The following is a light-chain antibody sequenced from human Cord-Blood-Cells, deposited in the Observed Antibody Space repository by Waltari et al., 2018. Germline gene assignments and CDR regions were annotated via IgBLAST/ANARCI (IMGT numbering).Light chain of an antibody. Sequence: DIQMTQSPSSLSASVGDRVTITCRASQSISSYLNWHQQKPGKAPKLLIYAASSLQSVVPSRFSGSGSGTDFTLTISSLQPEDFATYYCQQSYSTRWTFGQGTKVEIK. CDR2: AAS. CDR3: QQSYSTRWT. J-gene: IGKJ1*01. V-gene: IGKV1-39*01. CDR1: QSISSY.